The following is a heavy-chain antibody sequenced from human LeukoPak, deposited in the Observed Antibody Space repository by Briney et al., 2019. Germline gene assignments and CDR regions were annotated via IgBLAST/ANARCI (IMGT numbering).Heavy chain of an antibody. CDR1: GFDFKIYT. V-gene: IGHV3-21*01. CDR3: AHTKAATATFEEYLDT. D-gene: IGHD2-21*02. J-gene: IGHJ4*02. CDR2: IDRNSDYI. Sequence: PGGSLRLSCAASGFDFKIYTMNWIRQAPGKGLEWVAYIDRNSDYIYYADSVQGRFTISRDNAKNSLYLQMNSLRVDDMGLYYCAHTKAATATFEEYLDTWGQGTLVTVSS.